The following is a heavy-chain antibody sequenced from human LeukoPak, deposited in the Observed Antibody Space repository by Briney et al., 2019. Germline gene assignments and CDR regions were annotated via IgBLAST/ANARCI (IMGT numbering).Heavy chain of an antibody. J-gene: IGHJ4*02. D-gene: IGHD6-13*01. CDR1: GGSINNYY. CDR3: DRSNGAITAAEYY. Sequence: PSETLSLTCTVSGGSINNYYSSFIRQPPGKGLEWIGYIHYSGTTNYNPSLKSRLTMSVDTSQNQFSLKLSSVTAADTAVYYWDRSNGAITAAEYYCGQGTLVTVSS. CDR2: IHYSGTT. V-gene: IGHV4-59*01.